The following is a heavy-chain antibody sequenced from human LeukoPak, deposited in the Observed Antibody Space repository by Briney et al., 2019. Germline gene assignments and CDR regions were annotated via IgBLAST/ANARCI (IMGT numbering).Heavy chain of an antibody. CDR1: GFTFSNYA. V-gene: IGHV3-13*01. CDR3: ARQMTPHGNYDY. J-gene: IGHJ4*02. CDR2: IGTACDT. D-gene: IGHD1-26*01. Sequence: GGSLRLSCAASGFTFSNYAMHWVRQAPGKGLEWVSAIGTACDTFYPGSVKGRFTISRENAKNSLYLQMNSLRAEDTAVYYCARQMTPHGNYDYWGLGALVTVSS.